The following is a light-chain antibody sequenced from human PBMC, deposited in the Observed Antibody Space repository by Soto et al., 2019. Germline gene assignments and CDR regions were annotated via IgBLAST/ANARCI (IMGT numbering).Light chain of an antibody. CDR3: QQYHNSPLT. CDR2: GAS. J-gene: IGKJ1*01. V-gene: IGKV3-20*01. CDR1: QSVSSTY. Sequence: IVMTPSPCTVSLSPGAGATLSCSGSQSVSSTYLAWYQQKPGQAPRVLIYGASSRTTGSPDRFSGSGSGTDFTLTISRLEPEDFAVYYCQQYHNSPLTFGQGTKVDI.